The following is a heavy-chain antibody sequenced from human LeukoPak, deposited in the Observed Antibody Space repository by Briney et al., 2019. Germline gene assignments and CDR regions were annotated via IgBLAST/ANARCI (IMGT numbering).Heavy chain of an antibody. CDR2: IWFDGSNK. CDR1: DFIFSSYG. D-gene: IGHD3-9*01. Sequence: PGRSLRLSCAASDFIFSSYGMHWVRQAPGRGLEWVAVIWFDGSNKYYADSVKGRFTISRDNSKNTLYLQMNSLRAEDTAVYYCAKRGVGILTGYDYWGQGTLVTVSS. CDR3: AKRGVGILTGYDY. V-gene: IGHV3-33*06. J-gene: IGHJ4*02.